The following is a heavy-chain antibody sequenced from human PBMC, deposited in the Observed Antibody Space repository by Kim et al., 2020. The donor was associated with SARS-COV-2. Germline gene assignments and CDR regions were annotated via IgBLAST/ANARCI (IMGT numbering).Heavy chain of an antibody. D-gene: IGHD3-22*01. CDR3: ARRVGSGYFNFEY. Sequence: GGSLRLSCAAFGCSFSSYGMSWVRQAPGKGLEWVAAISDIGDVTATADSVEGRFTISRDNFKNTLFLQMNSLRAEDTDVYYCARRVGSGYFNFEYWGQVALVTVSS. CDR2: ISDIGDVT. V-gene: IGHV3-23*01. J-gene: IGHJ4*02. CDR1: GCSFSSYG.